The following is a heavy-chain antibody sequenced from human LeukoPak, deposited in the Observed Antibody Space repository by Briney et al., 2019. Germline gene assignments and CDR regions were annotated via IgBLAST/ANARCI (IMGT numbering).Heavy chain of an antibody. J-gene: IGHJ4*02. CDR1: GGSISSGSYY. CDR3: ARGQGPDY. Sequence: SETLSLTCTVSGGSISSGSYYWSWIRQPAGKGLEWIGEINHSGSTNYNPSLKSRVTISGDTSKNQLSLKMSSLTGSDTAVYYWARGQGPDYWGQGTLVTVSS. CDR2: INHSGST. V-gene: IGHV4-61*10.